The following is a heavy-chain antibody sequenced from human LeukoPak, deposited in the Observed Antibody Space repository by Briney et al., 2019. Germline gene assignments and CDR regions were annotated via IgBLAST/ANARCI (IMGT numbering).Heavy chain of an antibody. D-gene: IGHD3-3*01. J-gene: IGHJ4*02. Sequence: GGSLRLSCAASGFTFSSYSMNWVRQAPGKGLEWVSSISSSSSYIYYADSVKGRFTISRDNAKNSLYLQMNSLRAKDTAVYYCATDIQRGGEWLFDYGGQGTLVTVSS. CDR1: GFTFSSYS. V-gene: IGHV3-21*01. CDR3: ATDIQRGGEWLFDY. CDR2: ISSSSSYI.